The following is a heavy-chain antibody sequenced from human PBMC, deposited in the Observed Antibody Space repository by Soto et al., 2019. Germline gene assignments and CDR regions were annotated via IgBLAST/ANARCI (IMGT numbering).Heavy chain of an antibody. CDR1: GDTFTFYS. Sequence: QVQLVQSGAEVKKPGSSVRVSCKASGDTFTFYSINWVRQAPGLGLEWMGRINPILSMSNYAQRFQGRVTMPADKSTTTAYRELRSLRSEDTAMYYCASSYGSGYRAFDYWGQGALVTVSS. J-gene: IGHJ4*02. V-gene: IGHV1-69*02. CDR2: INPILSMS. D-gene: IGHD3-10*01. CDR3: ASSYGSGYRAFDY.